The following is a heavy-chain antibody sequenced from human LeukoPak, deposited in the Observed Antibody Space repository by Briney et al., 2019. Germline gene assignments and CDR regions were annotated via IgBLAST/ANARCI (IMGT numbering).Heavy chain of an antibody. D-gene: IGHD1-14*01. V-gene: IGHV3-23*01. J-gene: IGHJ4*02. CDR2: ISGSGGST. Sequence: GGSLRLSCEGSGFTFSSYAMSWVRQVPGKGLEWVSAISGSGGSTYYADSVKGRFTISRDNSKNTLYLQMNSLGAEDTAVYYCAKRRSAFEPNRYWGQGTLVTVSS. CDR1: GFTFSSYA. CDR3: AKRRSAFEPNRY.